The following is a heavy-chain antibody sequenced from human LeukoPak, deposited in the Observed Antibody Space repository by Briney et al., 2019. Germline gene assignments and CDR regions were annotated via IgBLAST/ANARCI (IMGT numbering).Heavy chain of an antibody. V-gene: IGHV4-38-2*02. D-gene: IGHD5-18*01. J-gene: IGHJ4*02. Sequence: SETLSLTCTVSGYSISSAYYWDWIRQPPGKGLEWIGSIYHSGSTYYNPSLKSRVTISVDTSKNQFSLRLSSVTAADTAVFYCARDLLDTAMEFDYWGQGTLVTVSS. CDR2: IYHSGST. CDR1: GYSISSAYY. CDR3: ARDLLDTAMEFDY.